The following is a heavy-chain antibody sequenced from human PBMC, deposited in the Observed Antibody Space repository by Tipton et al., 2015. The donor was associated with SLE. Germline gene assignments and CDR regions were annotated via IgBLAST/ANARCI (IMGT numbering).Heavy chain of an antibody. J-gene: IGHJ3*02. D-gene: IGHD3-3*01. CDR2: ISAYNGNT. Sequence: QVQLVQSGAEVKKPGASAKVSCKASGYTFTSYGISWVRQAPGQGLEWMGWISAYNGNTNYAQKLQGRVTMTTDTSTSTAYMELRSLRSDDTAVYYCARAPYYDFWSGYKGYAFDIWGQGTMVTVSS. V-gene: IGHV1-18*01. CDR1: GYTFTSYG. CDR3: ARAPYYDFWSGYKGYAFDI.